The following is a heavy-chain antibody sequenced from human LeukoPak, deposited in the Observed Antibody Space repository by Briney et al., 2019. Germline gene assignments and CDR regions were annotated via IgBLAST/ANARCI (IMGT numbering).Heavy chain of an antibody. CDR2: IYYSGST. CDR3: ASYHYYYDSSGYYYYAFDI. V-gene: IGHV4-59*01. J-gene: IGHJ3*02. Sequence: SETLSLTCTVSGVSISSYYWSWIRQPPGKGLEWIGYIYYSGSTNYNPSLKSRVTISVDTSKNQFSLKLSSVTAADTAVYYCASYHYYYDSSGYYYYAFDIWGQGTMVTVSS. D-gene: IGHD3-22*01. CDR1: GVSISSYY.